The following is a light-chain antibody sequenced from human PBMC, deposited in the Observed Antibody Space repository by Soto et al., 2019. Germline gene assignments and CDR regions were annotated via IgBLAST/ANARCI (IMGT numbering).Light chain of an antibody. CDR2: DAS. CDR1: QSVSSY. V-gene: IGKV3-11*01. CDR3: QQRSNWPSIT. J-gene: IGKJ5*01. Sequence: EIVLTQSPATLSLSPGERATLSCRASQSVSSYLAWYQQKPGLAPRLLIYDASNRATGIPARFSGSGSGTDFTLTISSLEPEDIAVYYCQQRSNWPSITFGQGTRLEIK.